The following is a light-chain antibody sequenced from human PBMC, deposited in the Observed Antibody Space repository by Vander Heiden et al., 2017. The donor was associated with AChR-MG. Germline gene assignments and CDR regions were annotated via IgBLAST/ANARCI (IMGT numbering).Light chain of an antibody. V-gene: IGKV1-39*01. CDR3: QQSYSTPFT. J-gene: IGKJ3*01. Sequence: DIQPTQSPSSLSASVGDRVTITCRASQNIRTYLRWYQQKPGKAPRLLIYAASSLQSGVPSRFSGSGSGTDFTLTITSLQPEDFATYFCQQSYSTPFTFGPGTRVDIK. CDR1: QNIRTY. CDR2: AAS.